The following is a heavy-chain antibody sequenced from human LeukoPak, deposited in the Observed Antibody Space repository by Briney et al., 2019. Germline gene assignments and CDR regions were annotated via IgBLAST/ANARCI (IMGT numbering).Heavy chain of an antibody. J-gene: IGHJ4*02. CDR2: IYYSGST. CDR3: ARQTTVSTLDY. CDR1: GGSISSYY. V-gene: IGHV4-59*01. D-gene: IGHD4-17*01. Sequence: PETLSLTCTVSGGSISSYYWSWIRQPPGKGLEWIGYIYYSGSTNYNPSLKSRVTISVDTSKNQFSLKLSSVTAADTAVYYCARQTTVSTLDYWGQGTLVTVSS.